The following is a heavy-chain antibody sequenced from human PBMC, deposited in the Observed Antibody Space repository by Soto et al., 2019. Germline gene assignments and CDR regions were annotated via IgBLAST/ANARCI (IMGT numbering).Heavy chain of an antibody. D-gene: IGHD4-17*01. Sequence: GGSLRLSCAVSGFNFRNFDIIWVRQAPWKGLEWVSSVSGSSSYIYYADSVKGRFTVSRDNANNLVFLQMNGLRPEDTAMYYCARDLRGHYGPWGPGTMVTVSS. V-gene: IGHV3-21*06. J-gene: IGHJ3*01. CDR3: ARDLRGHYGP. CDR2: VSGSSSYI. CDR1: GFNFRNFD.